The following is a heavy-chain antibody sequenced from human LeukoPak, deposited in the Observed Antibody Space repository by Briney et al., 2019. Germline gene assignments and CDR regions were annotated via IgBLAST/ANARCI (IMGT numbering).Heavy chain of an antibody. Sequence: GGSLRLSCAASGFTFTSYSMNWVRQAPGKGLEWVSSISSSSSYIYYADSVKGRLTISRDNAKNSLYLQMNSLRAEDTAVYYCARWPRSGYYVLDYWGQGTLVTVSS. J-gene: IGHJ4*02. CDR2: ISSSSSYI. D-gene: IGHD3-22*01. CDR3: ARWPRSGYYVLDY. V-gene: IGHV3-21*01. CDR1: GFTFTSYS.